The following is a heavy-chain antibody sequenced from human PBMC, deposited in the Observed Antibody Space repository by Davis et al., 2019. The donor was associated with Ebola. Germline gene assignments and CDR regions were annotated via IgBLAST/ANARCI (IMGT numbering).Heavy chain of an antibody. CDR1: GFTLSSYS. D-gene: IGHD3-16*01. V-gene: IGHV3-48*02. J-gene: IGHJ4*02. Sequence: GGSLRLSCEASGFTLSSYSMNWLRQTPGKGLEWISYVGLSSTTTSYADSVRGRFTISRDNAKNSVYLQMNSLRDEDTAVYFCARGKRTDLWAFFDSWGQGTLVTVSP. CDR2: VGLSSTTT. CDR3: ARGKRTDLWAFFDS.